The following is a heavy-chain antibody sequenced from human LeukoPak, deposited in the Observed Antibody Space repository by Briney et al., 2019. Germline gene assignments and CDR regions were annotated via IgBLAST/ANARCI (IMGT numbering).Heavy chain of an antibody. CDR2: IYYSGST. D-gene: IGHD6-19*01. V-gene: IGHV4-39*07. CDR1: GGSISSSSYY. Sequence: SETLSLTCTVSGGSISSSSYYWGWIRQPPGKGLEWIGSIYYSGSTYYNPSLKSRVTISVDTSKNQFSLKLSSVTAADTAVYYCARGWYEVDYWGQGTLVTVSS. CDR3: ARGWYEVDY. J-gene: IGHJ4*02.